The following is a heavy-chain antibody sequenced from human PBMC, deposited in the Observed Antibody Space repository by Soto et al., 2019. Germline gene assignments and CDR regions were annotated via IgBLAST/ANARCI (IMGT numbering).Heavy chain of an antibody. CDR2: IWYDGSNK. Sequence: QVQLVESGGGVVRPGRSLRLSCAASGLTFNSYGMHWVRQAPGKGLEWVAAIWYDGSNKYYADSVKGRFTISRDNSKNTLYLEMNSLRAEDTAVYYCARESVGWFDPWGQGTLVTVSS. J-gene: IGHJ5*02. V-gene: IGHV3-33*01. CDR1: GLTFNSYG. CDR3: ARESVGWFDP.